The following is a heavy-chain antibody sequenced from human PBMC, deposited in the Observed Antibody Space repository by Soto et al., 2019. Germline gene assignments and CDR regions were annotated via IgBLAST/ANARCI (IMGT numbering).Heavy chain of an antibody. V-gene: IGHV1-18*01. CDR3: ARDDLRTHYFDY. D-gene: IGHD3-10*01. CDR2: VSTYNGNT. Sequence: GASVKVSCKASGYTFTYYGVSWLRQAPGQGLEWMGWVSTYNGNTNYAQRFQGRITMTTDTSTNTVYMELRSLRSDDTAVYYCARDDLRTHYFDYWGQGTLVTVYS. CDR1: GYTFTYYG. J-gene: IGHJ4*02.